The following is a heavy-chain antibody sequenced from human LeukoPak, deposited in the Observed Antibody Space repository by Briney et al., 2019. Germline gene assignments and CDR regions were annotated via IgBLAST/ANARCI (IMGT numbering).Heavy chain of an antibody. CDR3: ARSKGPKGAFDI. V-gene: IGHV1-2*02. Sequence: ASVKVSCKASGYTFTSYDINWVRQATGQGLEWMGWINPNSGGTTYAHKFQGRVIMTRDTSISTAYMELNRLRSDDTAVYYCARSKGPKGAFDIWGQGTMVTVSS. CDR1: GYTFTSYD. CDR2: INPNSGGT. J-gene: IGHJ3*02.